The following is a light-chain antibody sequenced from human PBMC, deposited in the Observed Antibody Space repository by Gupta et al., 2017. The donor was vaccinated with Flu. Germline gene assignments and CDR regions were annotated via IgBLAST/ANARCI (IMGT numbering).Light chain of an antibody. V-gene: IGLV1-51*01. J-gene: IGLJ3*02. CDR1: SSNVGTDY. CDR3: DPSDASRNGEV. CDR2: END. Sequence: KATISTPATSSNVGTDYVDCYQQPPASAPNLLIFENDRRHSAVPDRFSGSRSATSATLDITGLQTGDEADYYCDPSDASRNGEVFGGGTKLTVL.